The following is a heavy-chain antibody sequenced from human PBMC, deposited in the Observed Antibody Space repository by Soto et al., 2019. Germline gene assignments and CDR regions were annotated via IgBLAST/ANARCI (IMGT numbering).Heavy chain of an antibody. J-gene: IGHJ6*02. D-gene: IGHD2-2*01. V-gene: IGHV3-48*02. Sequence: TTYYADSVKVRFTVSRDNAKNSLSLEVNSLRDEDTAVYYCARLGYCSSATCKYYFYYYGMDVWGQGTTVTVSS. CDR2: TT. CDR3: ARLGYCSSATCKYYFYYYGMDV.